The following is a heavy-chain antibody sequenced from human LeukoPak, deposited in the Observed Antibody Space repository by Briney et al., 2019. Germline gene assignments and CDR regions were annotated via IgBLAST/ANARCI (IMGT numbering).Heavy chain of an antibody. Sequence: PGGSLRLSCAASGFTFSSYWMSWVRQAPGKGLEWVANIKQDGSEKYYVDSVKGRFTISRDNSKNTLYLQMNSLRAEDTAVYYCAREIGGYERVYYYYMDVWGKGTTVTISS. V-gene: IGHV3-7*01. CDR1: GFTFSSYW. CDR3: AREIGGYERVYYYYMDV. CDR2: IKQDGSEK. D-gene: IGHD3-22*01. J-gene: IGHJ6*03.